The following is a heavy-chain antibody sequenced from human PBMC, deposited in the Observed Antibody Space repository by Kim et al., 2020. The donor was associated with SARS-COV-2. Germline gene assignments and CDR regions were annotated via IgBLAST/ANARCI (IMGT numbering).Heavy chain of an antibody. Sequence: TTDYAAPVKGRFTISRDDSKNTLYLQMNSLKTEDTAVYYCTTDLIRVHDYWGQGTLVTVSS. V-gene: IGHV3-15*01. CDR2: TT. CDR3: TTDLIRVHDY. D-gene: IGHD3-10*01. J-gene: IGHJ4*02.